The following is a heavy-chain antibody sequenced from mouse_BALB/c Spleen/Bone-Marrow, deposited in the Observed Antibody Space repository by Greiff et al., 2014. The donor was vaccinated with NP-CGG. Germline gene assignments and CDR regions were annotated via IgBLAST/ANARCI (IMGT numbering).Heavy chain of an antibody. CDR3: ARRQFITTATWFAY. V-gene: IGHV1-14*01. J-gene: IGHJ3*01. D-gene: IGHD1-2*01. CDR1: GYTFTSYV. CDR2: INPYNDGT. Sequence: VQLKESGPELVKPGASVKMSCKASGYTFTSYVMHWVKQKPGQGLEWIGYINPYNDGTKYNEKFKGKATLTSDKSSSTAYMELSSLTSEDSAVYYCARRQFITTATWFAYWGQRPLVTVSA.